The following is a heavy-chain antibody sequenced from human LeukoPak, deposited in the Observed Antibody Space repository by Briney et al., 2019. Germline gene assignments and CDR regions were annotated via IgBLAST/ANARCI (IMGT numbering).Heavy chain of an antibody. CDR3: TRVSRRGDYVWGSYRTLDY. V-gene: IGHV3-49*04. CDR1: GFTFCDYA. J-gene: IGHJ4*02. CDR2: IRSKADGGTT. D-gene: IGHD3-16*02. Sequence: GRSLRLSCTASGFTFCDYAMSWVRQAPGKGLGWVGFIRSKADGGTTEYAASVKGRFTISRDDSKSIAYLQMNSLKTEDTAVYYCTRVSRRGDYVWGSYRTLDYWGQGTLVTVSS.